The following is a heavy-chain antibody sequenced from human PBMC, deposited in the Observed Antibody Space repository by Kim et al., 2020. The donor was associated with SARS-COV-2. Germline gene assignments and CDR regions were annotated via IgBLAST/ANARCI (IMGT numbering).Heavy chain of an antibody. CDR2: IYYSGST. D-gene: IGHD3-10*01. J-gene: IGHJ4*02. CDR1: GGSISSSSYY. Sequence: SETLSLTCTVSGGSISSSSYYWGWIRQPPGKGLEWIGSIYYSGSTYYNPSLKSRVTISVDTSKNQFSLKLSSVTAADTAVYYCARGMVRGVPKNYFDYWGQGTLVTVSS. CDR3: ARGMVRGVPKNYFDY. V-gene: IGHV4-39*07.